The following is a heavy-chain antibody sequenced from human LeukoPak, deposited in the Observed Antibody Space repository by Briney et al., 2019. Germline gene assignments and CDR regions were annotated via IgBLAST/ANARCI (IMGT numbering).Heavy chain of an antibody. CDR3: AKQSAGSAAWYSLHYDF. CDR2: ISGSGGSA. CDR1: GFTFSSYA. D-gene: IGHD6-13*01. V-gene: IGHV3-23*01. Sequence: GGSLRLSCAASGFTFSSYAMSWVRQAPGKGLEWVSAISGSGGSAYYADSVKGRYTISRDNSKNTLYLQMNSLRAEDTAVYFCAKQSAGSAAWYSLHYDFWGQGTLVTVSS. J-gene: IGHJ4*02.